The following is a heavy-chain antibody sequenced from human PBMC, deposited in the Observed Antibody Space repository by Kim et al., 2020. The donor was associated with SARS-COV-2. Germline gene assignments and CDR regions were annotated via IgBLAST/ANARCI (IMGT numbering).Heavy chain of an antibody. CDR3: ARDRKTGLVMFYCFYYGMDD. Sequence: GGSLSLSCATSGFSFSSHSMNWVRQAPGKGLEWVSYISSSGTIYFVDSVKGRLTISRDNAKNSLHLKMNSLRDEDAGVYYCARDRKTGLVMFYCFYYGMDDWGQGTPVTVSS. D-gene: IGHD2-8*02. CDR2: ISSSGTI. J-gene: IGHJ6*02. CDR1: GFSFSSHS. V-gene: IGHV3-48*02.